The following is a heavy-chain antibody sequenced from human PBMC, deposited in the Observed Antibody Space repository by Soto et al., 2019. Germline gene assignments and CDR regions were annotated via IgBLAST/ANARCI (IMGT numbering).Heavy chain of an antibody. CDR1: GFTFSSND. Sequence: EVQLVESGGGLIQPGGSLRLSCAASGFTFSSNDMNWVRQAPGQGLEWVSLIYSGGSTYYADSVKGRFTSSRDNSKNTLYLQMSSLRAEDTAVYYCATRPLLPGAPWGQGTMVTVSS. CDR2: IYSGGST. V-gene: IGHV3-53*01. CDR3: ATRPLLPGAP. D-gene: IGHD3-22*01. J-gene: IGHJ3*01.